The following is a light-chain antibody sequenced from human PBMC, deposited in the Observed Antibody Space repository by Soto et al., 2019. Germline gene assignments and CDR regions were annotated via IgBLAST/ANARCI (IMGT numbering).Light chain of an antibody. CDR2: AAS. V-gene: IGKV1-17*01. Sequence: DIQMTQSPSSLSASVGDGVTITCRASQGIRSDLGWYQKKPGKAPKRLIYAASSSQSGVPSRFSGSGFGTEFTLTISSLQPEDFATYYCLQHNTYPLTFGGGTKVDIK. CDR1: QGIRSD. CDR3: LQHNTYPLT. J-gene: IGKJ4*01.